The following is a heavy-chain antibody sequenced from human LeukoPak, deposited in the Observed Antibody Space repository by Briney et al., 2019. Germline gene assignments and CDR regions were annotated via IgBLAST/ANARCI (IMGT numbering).Heavy chain of an antibody. V-gene: IGHV3-43*02. Sequence: GGSLRLSCAASGFTFDDYAMHWVRQAPGKGLEWVSLISGGGGSTYYADSVKGRSTISRDNSKNSLYLQMNSLRTEDTALYYCAKASGYSYALDAFDIWGQGTMVTVSS. CDR3: AKASGYSYALDAFDI. CDR2: ISGGGGST. J-gene: IGHJ3*02. D-gene: IGHD5-18*01. CDR1: GFTFDDYA.